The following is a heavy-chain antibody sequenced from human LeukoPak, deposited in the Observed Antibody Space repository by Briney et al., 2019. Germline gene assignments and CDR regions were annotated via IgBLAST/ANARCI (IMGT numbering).Heavy chain of an antibody. CDR1: GYTFSGYY. D-gene: IGHD3-22*01. CDR2: INPNSGGT. V-gene: IGHV1-2*02. Sequence: ASVKVSCKASGYTFSGYYIHWVRQAPGQGLEWMGWINPNSGGTNYAQRSQGRVTMTRDTSISTAYMDLSRLRPDDTAVYYCARVDSTGYYRGRGPIDYWGQGTLVTVSS. J-gene: IGHJ4*02. CDR3: ARVDSTGYYRGRGPIDY.